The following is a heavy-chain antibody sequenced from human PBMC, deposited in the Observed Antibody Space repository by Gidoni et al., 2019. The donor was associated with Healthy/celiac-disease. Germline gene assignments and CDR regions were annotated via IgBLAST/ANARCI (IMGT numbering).Heavy chain of an antibody. CDR1: GFTFSSYA. Sequence: QVQLVESGGGVVQPGRSLRLSCAASGFTFSSYAMHWVRQAPGKGLEWVAVISYDGSNKYYADSVKGRFTISRDNSKNTLYLQMNSLRAEDTAVYYCARDRGRNIAAAGNNWFDPWGQGTLVTVSS. CDR2: ISYDGSNK. V-gene: IGHV3-30-3*01. J-gene: IGHJ5*02. CDR3: ARDRGRNIAAAGNNWFDP. D-gene: IGHD6-13*01.